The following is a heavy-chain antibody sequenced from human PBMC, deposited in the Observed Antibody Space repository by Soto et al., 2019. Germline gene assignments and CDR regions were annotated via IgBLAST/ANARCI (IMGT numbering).Heavy chain of an antibody. CDR2: ISGSGGST. CDR1: GFTFSSYA. J-gene: IGHJ4*02. D-gene: IGHD3-22*01. Sequence: GGSLRLSCAASGFTFSSYAMSWVRQAPGKGLEWVSAISGSGGSTYYADSVKGRFTISRDNSKNTLYLQMNSLRAEDTAVYYCANVALYYDSSGYYSYFDYWGQGTLVTVSS. CDR3: ANVALYYDSSGYYSYFDY. V-gene: IGHV3-23*01.